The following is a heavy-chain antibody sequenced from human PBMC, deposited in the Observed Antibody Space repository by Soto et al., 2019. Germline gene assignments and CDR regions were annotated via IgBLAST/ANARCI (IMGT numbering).Heavy chain of an antibody. D-gene: IGHD3-22*01. CDR2: ISSSGNT. V-gene: IGHV4-59*01. CDR1: DGSISKFY. J-gene: IGHJ4*02. CDR3: ARAPMVLTRSYFDS. Sequence: SETLSLTCTVSDGSISKFYWSWSRQPPGKGLEWIGYISSSGNTNYNPSLKSRVSISVDTSKNQFSLNLTSVTAADTAVYYCARAPMVLTRSYFDSWGQGTPVTVSS.